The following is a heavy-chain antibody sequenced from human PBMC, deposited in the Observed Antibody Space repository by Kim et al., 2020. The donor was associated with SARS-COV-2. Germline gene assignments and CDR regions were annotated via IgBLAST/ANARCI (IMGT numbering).Heavy chain of an antibody. J-gene: IGHJ4*02. Sequence: SVKGRFTISRDNSKNTLYLQMNSRRAEDTAVYYWAKDPVHSSSWADDFDYWGQGTLVTVSS. V-gene: IGHV3-23*01. D-gene: IGHD6-13*01. CDR3: AKDPVHSSSWADDFDY.